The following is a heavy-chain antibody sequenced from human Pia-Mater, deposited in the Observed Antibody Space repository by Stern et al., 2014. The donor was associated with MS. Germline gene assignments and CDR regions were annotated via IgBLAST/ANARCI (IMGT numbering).Heavy chain of an antibody. J-gene: IGHJ4*02. Sequence: QVQLQQSGPGLVKPSETLSLTCAVSGDSISSYTHYWAWIRQPPGKGLEWIGSVYYSGATYYNPSLKSPVTISAATYKNHFPLGLNSVTAADTAVYYCAKHACTGAACPFDLWGQGTLVTVSS. CDR3: AKHACTGAACPFDL. CDR1: GDSISSYTHY. CDR2: VYYSGAT. D-gene: IGHD2-8*02. V-gene: IGHV4-39*01.